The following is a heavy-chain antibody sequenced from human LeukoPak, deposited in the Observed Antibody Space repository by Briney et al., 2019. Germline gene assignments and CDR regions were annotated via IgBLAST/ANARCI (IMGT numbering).Heavy chain of an antibody. D-gene: IGHD4-11*01. CDR2: IYYSGST. CDR3: ARTTEGCARGPGYSYYYYMDV. CDR1: GGSISSYY. J-gene: IGHJ6*03. V-gene: IGHV4-59*01. Sequence: SETLSLTCTVSGGSISSYYWSWIRQPPGKGLEWIGYIYYSGSTNYNPSLKSRVTISVDTSKKQFSLKLRSVTAADTAVYYCARTTEGCARGPGYSYYYYMDVWGKGTTVTISS.